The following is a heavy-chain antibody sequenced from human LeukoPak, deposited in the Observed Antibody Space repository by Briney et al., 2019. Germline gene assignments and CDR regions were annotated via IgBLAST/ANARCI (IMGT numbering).Heavy chain of an antibody. CDR2: IYYSGST. J-gene: IGHJ4*02. D-gene: IGHD3-16*01. Sequence: PSETLSLTCTVSGGSISSYYWSWIRQPPGKGLEWIGYIYYSGSTDYNPSLKSRVTMSLDTSKNQFSLNLNSVTAADTAVYYCARAVITFGAAVAKGFDSWGQGTLVTVSS. V-gene: IGHV4-59*01. CDR1: GGSISSYY. CDR3: ARAVITFGAAVAKGFDS.